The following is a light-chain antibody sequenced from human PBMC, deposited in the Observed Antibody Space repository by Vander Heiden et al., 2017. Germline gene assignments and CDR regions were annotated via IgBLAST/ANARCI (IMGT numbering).Light chain of an antibody. Sequence: QSVLTQPPSVSGAPGQRVTISCTGCSSNIGAGYDVHWYQQLPGTAPKLLLYGNSNRPSGVPDRFSGSKSGTSASLAITGLQAEDEADYYCQSYDSSLSGFVVFGGGTKLTVL. CDR2: GNS. V-gene: IGLV1-40*01. CDR3: QSYDSSLSGFVV. J-gene: IGLJ2*01. CDR1: SSNIGAGYD.